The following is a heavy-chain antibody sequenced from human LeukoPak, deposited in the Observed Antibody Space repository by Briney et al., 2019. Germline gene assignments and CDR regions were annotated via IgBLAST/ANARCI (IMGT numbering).Heavy chain of an antibody. CDR2: IIPIFGTA. D-gene: IGHD5-18*01. V-gene: IGHV1-69*13. CDR1: GGTFSSYA. Sequence: SVTVSCKASGGTFSSYAISWVRQAPGQGLEWMGGIIPIFGTANYAQKFQGRVTITADESTSTAYMELSSLRSEDTAVYYCARLFAYSYGGKGMDVWGQGTTVTVSS. CDR3: ARLFAYSYGGKGMDV. J-gene: IGHJ6*02.